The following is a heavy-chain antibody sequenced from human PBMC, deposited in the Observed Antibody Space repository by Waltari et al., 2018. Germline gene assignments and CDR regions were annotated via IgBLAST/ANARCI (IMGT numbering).Heavy chain of an antibody. V-gene: IGHV4-59*01. Sequence: QVQLRESGPRLVKPSETLSLTCSVSGDSIGGYFWAWIRQPPGKGLQFIGYIYDVGTTRYNPPLASRVAMSVDTSKNHFSLRLTSMTAADTAFYYCARGRGGSGSQPLSWFDPWGPGTLVTVSS. CDR3: ARGRGGSGSQPLSWFDP. CDR2: IYDVGTT. D-gene: IGHD3-10*01. J-gene: IGHJ5*02. CDR1: GDSIGGYF.